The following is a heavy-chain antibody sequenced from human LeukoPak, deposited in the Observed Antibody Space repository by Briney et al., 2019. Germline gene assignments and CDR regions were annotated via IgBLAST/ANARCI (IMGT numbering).Heavy chain of an antibody. CDR1: GFTFTNYW. V-gene: IGHV3-7*03. D-gene: IGHD3-22*01. Sequence: GGSLRLSCVASGFTFTNYWMNWVRQAPGKGLEWVASIKQDGSQKSYVDSVKGRFTISRDNAKNSLSLQMDSLRAEDTAVYYCAKVTSCYYDKSGHEHYWGQGTLVTVSS. CDR3: AKVTSCYYDKSGHEHY. J-gene: IGHJ4*02. CDR2: IKQDGSQK.